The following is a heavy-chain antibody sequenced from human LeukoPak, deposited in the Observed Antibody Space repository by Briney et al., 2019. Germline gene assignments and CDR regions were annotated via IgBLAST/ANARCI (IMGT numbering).Heavy chain of an antibody. CDR1: GGSISSYY. CDR2: IYYSGST. D-gene: IGHD6-6*01. CDR3: ARGYSSSSGGWFDP. J-gene: IGHJ5*02. V-gene: IGHV4-59*01. Sequence: PSETLSLTCTVSGGSISSYYWSWIRQPPGKGLEWIGYIYYSGSTNYNPSLKRRVTISVDTSKNQFSLKLSSVTAADTAVYYCARGYSSSSGGWFDPWGQGTLVTVSS.